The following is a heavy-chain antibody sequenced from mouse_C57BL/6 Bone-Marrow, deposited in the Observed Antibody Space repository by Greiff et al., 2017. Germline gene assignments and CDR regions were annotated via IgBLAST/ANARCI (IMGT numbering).Heavy chain of an antibody. CDR2: IYPRDGST. J-gene: IGHJ1*03. D-gene: IGHD2-3*01. CDR1: GYTFTDHT. V-gene: IGHV1-78*01. CDR3: ARCPDGYYGDFDV. Sequence: VQLQQSDAELVKPGASVKISCKASGYTFTDHTIHWMKQRPEQGLEWIGYIYPRDGSTKYNEKFKGKATLTADKSSSTAYMQLNSLTSEDSAVYFCARCPDGYYGDFDVWGKGTTVTVSS.